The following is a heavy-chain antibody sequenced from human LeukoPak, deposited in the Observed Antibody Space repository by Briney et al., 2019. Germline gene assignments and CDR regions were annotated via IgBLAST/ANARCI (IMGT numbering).Heavy chain of an antibody. CDR2: ISYSGTT. Sequence: TLSLTCTVSGGSISSGGFYWSWIRQHPGKGLEWIGYISYSGTTYYNPSLKSRVAISVDTSKNLFSLKLSSVTAADTAVYYCAGLVGRYSRGLYYYYFDYWGQGTLVTVSS. J-gene: IGHJ4*02. D-gene: IGHD1-26*01. V-gene: IGHV4-31*03. CDR3: AGLVGRYSRGLYYYYFDY. CDR1: GGSISSGGFY.